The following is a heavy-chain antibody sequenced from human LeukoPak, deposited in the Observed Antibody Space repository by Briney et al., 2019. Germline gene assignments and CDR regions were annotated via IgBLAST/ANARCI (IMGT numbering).Heavy chain of an antibody. D-gene: IGHD3-16*01. CDR3: ARFGSDTYGYKYYFDS. Sequence: SETLSLTCTVSGGSISSYYWGWIRQPPGKGLQWIGYTSYSGSTNYHSSLKSRVTMSVDTSKNQFSLKLRSVTAADTAVYYCARFGSDTYGYKYYFDSWGQGALVTVSS. CDR2: TSYSGST. CDR1: GGSISSYY. V-gene: IGHV4-59*08. J-gene: IGHJ4*02.